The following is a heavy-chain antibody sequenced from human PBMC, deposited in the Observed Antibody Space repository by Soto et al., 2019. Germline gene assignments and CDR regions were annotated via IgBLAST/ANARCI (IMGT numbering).Heavy chain of an antibody. J-gene: IGHJ4*02. CDR3: ARLGGIVDTGTWIQ. Sequence: GESLKISSKASGYRFATYWIGWVRQRPAKGPEWMAIIYPGDSDTRENPSFQGQVTISADKSSNTGQLHCRGLKASDTAIYYCARLGGIVDTGTWIQWGQGAPVTVSS. V-gene: IGHV5-51*01. CDR1: GYRFATYW. CDR2: IYPGDSDT. D-gene: IGHD1-26*01.